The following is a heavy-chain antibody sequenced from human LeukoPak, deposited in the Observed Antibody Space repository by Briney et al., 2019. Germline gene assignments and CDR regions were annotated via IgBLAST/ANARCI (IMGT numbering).Heavy chain of an antibody. CDR2: ISGSGGST. CDR3: AKDSPPYGDYNPNWFDP. J-gene: IGHJ5*02. CDR1: GFTFSSYA. Sequence: PGGSLRLSCAASGFTFSSYAMTWFRQAPGKGLEWVSAISGSGGSTYYADSVKGRFTISRDNAKNSLYLQMNSLRAEDTALYYCAKDSPPYGDYNPNWFDPWGQGTLVTVSS. V-gene: IGHV3-23*01. D-gene: IGHD4-17*01.